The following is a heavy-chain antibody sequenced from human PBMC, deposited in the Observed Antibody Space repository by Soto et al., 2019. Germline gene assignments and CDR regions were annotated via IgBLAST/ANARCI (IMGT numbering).Heavy chain of an antibody. J-gene: IGHJ4*02. CDR3: GRESVNSNILYVVDY. V-gene: IGHV1-18*01. Sequence: QVQLVQSGVEVKKPGASVKVSCETSGYTFSRHGINWVRRAPGQGLEWMAWISAHNGNTKYAEKFQGRISVNIETATTTAYMELRRLYSDDTAVYYCGRESVNSNILYVVDYWGQGTPVIVSS. CDR1: GYTFSRHG. D-gene: IGHD3-9*01. CDR2: ISAHNGNT.